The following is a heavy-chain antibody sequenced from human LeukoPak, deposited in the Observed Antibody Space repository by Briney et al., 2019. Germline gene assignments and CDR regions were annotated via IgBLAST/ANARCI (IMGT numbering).Heavy chain of an antibody. CDR3: AREGGFYRPLDY. V-gene: IGHV4-4*02. CDR2: GHLDGRT. D-gene: IGHD3-3*01. CDR1: GGSVTSTNG. J-gene: IGHJ4*02. Sequence: SETLSLTCDVSGGSVTSTNGWTWVRQPPGKGLEWIGEGHLDGRTNDNPCLSSRLIMSVDLPENHISLKLTSVTAADPAVYYCAREGGFYRPLDYSGQGTLVTVSS.